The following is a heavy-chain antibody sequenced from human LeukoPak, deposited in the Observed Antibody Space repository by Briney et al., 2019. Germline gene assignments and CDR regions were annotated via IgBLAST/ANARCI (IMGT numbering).Heavy chain of an antibody. D-gene: IGHD3-10*01. J-gene: IGHJ4*02. CDR3: ARDSVLTPGDY. Sequence: SGGSLRLSCAASGFTFSDYYMSWIRQAPGKGLEWVSRINSDGSSTSYADSVKGRFTISRDNAKNTLYLQMNSLRAEDTAVYYCARDSVLTPGDYWGQGTLVTVSS. CDR2: INSDGSST. V-gene: IGHV3-74*01. CDR1: GFTFSDYY.